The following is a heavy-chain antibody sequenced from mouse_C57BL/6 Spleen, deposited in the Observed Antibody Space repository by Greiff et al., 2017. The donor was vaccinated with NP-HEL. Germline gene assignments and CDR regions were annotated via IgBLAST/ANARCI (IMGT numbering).Heavy chain of an antibody. CDR3: AIRGGIYYDYDDY. D-gene: IGHD2-4*01. Sequence: QVHVKQPGAELVKPGASVKVSCKASGYTFTSYWMHWVKQRPGQGLEWIGRIHPSDSDTNYNQKFKGKATLTVDKSSSTAYMQLSSLTSEDSAVYYCAIRGGIYYDYDDYWGQGTTLTVSS. CDR1: GYTFTSYW. J-gene: IGHJ2*01. CDR2: IHPSDSDT. V-gene: IGHV1-74*01.